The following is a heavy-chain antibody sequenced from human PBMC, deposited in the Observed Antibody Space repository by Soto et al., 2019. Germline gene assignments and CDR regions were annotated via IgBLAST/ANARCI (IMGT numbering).Heavy chain of an antibody. CDR3: ARTPGNYFYSYMDI. CDR1: GFTFNDYY. D-gene: IGHD2-15*01. CDR2: ISSSGSPI. J-gene: IGHJ6*03. Sequence: QVHLVESGGGLVKPGGSLRLSCAASGFTFNDYYMSWIRQVPGKGLGWVSYISSSGSPIVYADSVKGRFTISRDNAKNSLHLQMTSLRAEDTAVYYCARTPGNYFYSYMDIWGKGTTVTVSS. V-gene: IGHV3-11*01.